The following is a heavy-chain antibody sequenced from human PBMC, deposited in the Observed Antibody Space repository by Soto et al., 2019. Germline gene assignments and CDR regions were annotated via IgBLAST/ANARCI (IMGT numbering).Heavy chain of an antibody. CDR3: ATNVDIVARTDY. J-gene: IGHJ4*02. CDR1: GCSISSYY. D-gene: IGHD5-12*01. CDR2: IYYSGST. V-gene: IGHV4-59*08. Sequence: SETLSLTCTFSGCSISSYYWSWIRQPPGKGLEWIGYIYYSGSTNYNPSLKSRVTISVDTSKNQFSLKLSSVTAADTAVYYCATNVDIVARTDYWGQGTLVTVSS.